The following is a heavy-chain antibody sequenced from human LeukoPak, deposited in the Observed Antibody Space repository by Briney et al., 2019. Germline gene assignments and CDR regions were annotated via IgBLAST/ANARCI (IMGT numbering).Heavy chain of an antibody. J-gene: IGHJ4*02. CDR2: IIATGDST. Sequence: GGSLRLPCAASGFSFSTYAMSWVRQAPGKGLEWVSSIIATGDSTYYADSVKGRFTISRDNSKNTLYLQMNSLRAEDTAIYYCAKDLRTYGSGIYRLPTVIFNYWGQGTLVTVSS. V-gene: IGHV3-23*01. CDR3: AKDLRTYGSGIYRLPTVIFNY. D-gene: IGHD3-10*01. CDR1: GFSFSTYA.